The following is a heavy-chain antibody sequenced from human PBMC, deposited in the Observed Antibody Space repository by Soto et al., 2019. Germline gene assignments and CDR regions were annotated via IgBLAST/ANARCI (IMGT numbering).Heavy chain of an antibody. CDR3: ARLPYCGGGSCYVLAYDI. J-gene: IGHJ3*02. V-gene: IGHV3-74*01. CDR1: GFTFSSYW. D-gene: IGHD2-15*01. Sequence: VQLVESGGGLVQPGGSLRLSCAASGFTFSSYWMHWVRQAPGKGLVWVSRINSDGSSTNYADSVKGRFTITRDNATNTLYLQMNSLRAEDTAVYYCARLPYCGGGSCYVLAYDIWGQGTMVTVSS. CDR2: INSDGSST.